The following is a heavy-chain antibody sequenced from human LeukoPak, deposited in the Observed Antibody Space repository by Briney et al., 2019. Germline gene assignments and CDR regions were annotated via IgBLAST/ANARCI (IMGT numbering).Heavy chain of an antibody. CDR2: IYYSGST. J-gene: IGHJ4*02. Sequence: SETLSLTCTVSGGSISSYYWGWIRQPPGKGLEWIGSIYYSGSTYYNPSLKSRVTISVDTSKNQFSLKLSSVTAADTAVYYCARGLRWELSDAFDYWGQGTLVTVSS. V-gene: IGHV4-39*07. CDR3: ARGLRWELSDAFDY. CDR1: GGSISSYY. D-gene: IGHD1-26*01.